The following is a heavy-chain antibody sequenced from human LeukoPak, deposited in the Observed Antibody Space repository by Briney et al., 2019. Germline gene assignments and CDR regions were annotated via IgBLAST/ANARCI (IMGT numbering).Heavy chain of an antibody. J-gene: IGHJ4*02. CDR2: ISYDGSNK. CDR3: AKEMGATNYFEY. D-gene: IGHD1-26*01. V-gene: IGHV3-30*18. Sequence: GGSLRLSCAASGFTFSSNGMHWVRQAPGKGLEWVGVISYDGSNKYYADPVKGRFTISRDNSKNTLYLQMNSLRAEDTAVYYCAKEMGATNYFEYWGQGTLVTVSS. CDR1: GFTFSSNG.